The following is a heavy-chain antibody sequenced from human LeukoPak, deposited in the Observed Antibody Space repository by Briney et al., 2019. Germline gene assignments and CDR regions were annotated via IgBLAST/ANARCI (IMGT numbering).Heavy chain of an antibody. J-gene: IGHJ3*02. CDR2: FYLGESDT. CDR1: GYSFTSYW. V-gene: IGHV5-51*01. Sequence: GESLKISCKGSGYSFTSYWIGLVRQIPGKGLEWVGIFYLGESDTRYSPSFQAPDTVSADKSISTAYLQWSSLKASDTAMYYCARHDTDTSPHAFDIWGQGTMVTVSS. CDR3: ARHDTDTSPHAFDI. D-gene: IGHD5-18*01.